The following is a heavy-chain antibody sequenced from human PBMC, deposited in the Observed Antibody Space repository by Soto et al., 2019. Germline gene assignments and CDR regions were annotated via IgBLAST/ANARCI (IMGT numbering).Heavy chain of an antibody. D-gene: IGHD3-22*01. J-gene: IGHJ4*02. V-gene: IGHV4-31*03. CDR2: IYYSGIT. CDR1: GGSISSGGYY. Sequence: PSETLSLTCTVSGGSISSGGYYWSWIRQHPGKGLEWIGYIYYSGITYYNPSLKSRVTISVDTSKNQFSLKLSSVTAADTAVYYCARHVGESTGYYYPYYLDYWGQGALVTVSS. CDR3: ARHVGESTGYYYPYYLDY.